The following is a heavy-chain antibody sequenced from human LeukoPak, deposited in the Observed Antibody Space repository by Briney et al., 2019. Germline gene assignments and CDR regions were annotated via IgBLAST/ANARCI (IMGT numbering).Heavy chain of an antibody. CDR1: GGSFSGYY. V-gene: IGHV4-34*01. J-gene: IGHJ1*01. CDR2: INHSGST. D-gene: IGHD2-2*01. CDR3: ARTLRYCSSTSCYRGYFQH. Sequence: SETLSLTCAVYGGSFSGYYWSWIRQPPGKGLEWIGEINHSGSTNYNPSLKSRVTISVDTSKNQFSLKLSSVTAADTAVYYCARTLRYCSSTSCYRGYFQHRGQGTLVTVSS.